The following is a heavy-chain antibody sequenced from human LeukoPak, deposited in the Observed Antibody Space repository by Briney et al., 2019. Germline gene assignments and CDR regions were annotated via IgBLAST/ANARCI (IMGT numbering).Heavy chain of an antibody. Sequence: GGSLRLSCTASGFTFSSYAMHWVRQAPGKGLEYVSAISSNGGSTYYADPVKGRFTITRDNSKNTLYLQMNSLRAEDTAVYYCAKGLGSGSGYFDYWGQGTLVTVSS. CDR3: AKGLGSGSGYFDY. V-gene: IGHV3-64*04. CDR1: GFTFSSYA. CDR2: ISSNGGST. D-gene: IGHD3-10*01. J-gene: IGHJ4*02.